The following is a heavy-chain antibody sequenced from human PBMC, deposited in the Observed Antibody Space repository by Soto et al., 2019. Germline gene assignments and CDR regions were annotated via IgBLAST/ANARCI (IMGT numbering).Heavy chain of an antibody. J-gene: IGHJ4*02. Sequence: GGSLRLSCAASGFTFSSYAMSWVRQAPGKGLEWVSAISGSGGSTYYADSVKGRFTISRDNSKNTLYLQMDSLRAEDTAVYYCAAYSSSWYYGVDYWGQGTLVTSPQ. D-gene: IGHD6-13*01. V-gene: IGHV3-23*01. CDR1: GFTFSSYA. CDR3: AAYSSSWYYGVDY. CDR2: ISGSGGST.